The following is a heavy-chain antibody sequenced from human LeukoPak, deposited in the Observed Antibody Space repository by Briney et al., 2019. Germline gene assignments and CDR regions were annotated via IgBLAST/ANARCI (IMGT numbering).Heavy chain of an antibody. J-gene: IGHJ5*02. CDR1: GGTFSSYA. Sequence: SCKASGGTFSSYAMSWVRQAPGKGLGWVSVISGSGSITDYADSVKGRFTISRDNSKNTLYLQMNSLRAEDTAVYHCAKGPHGVIAAAGTFDPWGQGTLVTVSS. CDR3: AKGPHGVIAAAGTFDP. V-gene: IGHV3-23*01. D-gene: IGHD6-13*01. CDR2: ISGSGSIT.